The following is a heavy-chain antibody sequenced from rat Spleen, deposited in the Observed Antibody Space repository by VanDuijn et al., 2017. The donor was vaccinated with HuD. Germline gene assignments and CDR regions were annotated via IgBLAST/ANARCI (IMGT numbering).Heavy chain of an antibody. Sequence: QVQLKESGPGLVQPSQTLSLTCTVSGFSLTSYHMHWVRQSPGKGLEWMGVIWTGGTTAYHSSFNSRLSVSRDISKSQVFLRMNSLQTEDTATYYCVRANRESYAHFDYWGQGVVVTVSS. V-gene: IGHV2-32*01. D-gene: IGHD1-12*01. J-gene: IGHJ2*01. CDR1: GFSLTSYH. CDR3: VRANRESYAHFDY. CDR2: IWTGGTT.